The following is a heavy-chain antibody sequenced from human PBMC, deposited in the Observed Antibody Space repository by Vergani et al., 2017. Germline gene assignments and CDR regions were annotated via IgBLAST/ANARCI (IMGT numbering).Heavy chain of an antibody. CDR1: GFTFSTYA. CDR2: ISGSGGST. J-gene: IGHJ6*02. D-gene: IGHD1-26*01. Sequence: EVQLLESGGGLVQPGGSLRLSCAASGFTFSTYAMSWVRQAPGKGLEWVSTISGSGGSTYYADSVKGRFTISRDNSKNTLYQQMHSLRAEDTAVYYCARRREQLAHYYYYGMDVWGQGTTVTVSS. CDR3: ARRREQLAHYYYYGMDV. V-gene: IGHV3-23*01.